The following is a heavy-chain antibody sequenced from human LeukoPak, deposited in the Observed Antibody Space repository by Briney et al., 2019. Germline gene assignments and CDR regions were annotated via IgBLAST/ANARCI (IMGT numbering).Heavy chain of an antibody. J-gene: IGHJ4*02. Sequence: PSETLSLTCTVSGGSISSSSYYWGWIRQPPGRGLEWVGEIHYTGATSYNPSLKSRATISTDTSKNQFSLRLSSVTAADTAVYYCARGNILTGYCFDFWGQGALVTVSS. D-gene: IGHD3-9*01. CDR3: ARGNILTGYCFDF. V-gene: IGHV4-39*07. CDR1: GGSISSSSYY. CDR2: IHYTGAT.